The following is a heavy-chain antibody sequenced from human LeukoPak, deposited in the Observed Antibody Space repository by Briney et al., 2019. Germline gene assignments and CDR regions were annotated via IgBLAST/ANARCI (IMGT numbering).Heavy chain of an antibody. CDR2: ISGGGETT. CDR1: GFAFSSHA. CDR3: AKDRIGFYQPYDY. J-gene: IGHJ4*02. Sequence: GGSLRLSCAASGFAFSSHAMSWVRQAPGKGLEWVSAISGGGETTWYADSVKGRFIMSRDNSRNMLHLQMNSLRAEDTAVYYCAKDRIGFYQPYDYWGQGPLVTVSS. V-gene: IGHV3-23*01. D-gene: IGHD2-2*01.